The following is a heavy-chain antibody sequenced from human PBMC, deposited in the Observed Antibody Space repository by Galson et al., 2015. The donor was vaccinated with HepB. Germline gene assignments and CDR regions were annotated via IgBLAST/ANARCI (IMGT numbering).Heavy chain of an antibody. V-gene: IGHV3-21*01. CDR1: GFTFSSYS. J-gene: IGHJ4*02. CDR3: ATEWFGELSQNFDY. CDR2: ISSSSSYI. D-gene: IGHD3-10*01. Sequence: SLRLSCAASGFTFSSYSMNWVRQAPGKGLEWVSSISSSSSYIYYADSVKGRFTISRDNAKNSLYLQMNSLRAEDTAVYYCATEWFGELSQNFDYWGQGTLVTVSS.